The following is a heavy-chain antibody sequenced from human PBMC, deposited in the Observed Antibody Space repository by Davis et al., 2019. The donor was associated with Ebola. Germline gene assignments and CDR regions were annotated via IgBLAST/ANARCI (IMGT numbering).Heavy chain of an antibody. J-gene: IGHJ4*02. V-gene: IGHV4-59*08. D-gene: IGHD1-26*01. Sequence: SETLSLTCTVSGGSISSYYWSWIRQPPGKGLEWIGYIYYSGSTNYNPSLKSRVTISVDTSKNQFSLKLSSVTAADTAVYYCARLGSGSYGIDYWGQGTLVTVSS. CDR3: ARLGSGSYGIDY. CDR1: GGSISSYY. CDR2: IYYSGST.